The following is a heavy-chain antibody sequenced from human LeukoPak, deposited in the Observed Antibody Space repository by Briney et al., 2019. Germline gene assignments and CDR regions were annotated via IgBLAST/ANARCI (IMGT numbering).Heavy chain of an antibody. D-gene: IGHD6-19*01. Sequence: GGSLRLSCTASGFTFSSYSMNWVRQAPGKGLEWVSSISSSSSYIYYADSVKGRFTISRDNAKNSLYLQMNSLRAEDTAVYYCASLGRYSSGWYDYWGQGTLVTVSS. V-gene: IGHV3-21*01. CDR1: GFTFSSYS. J-gene: IGHJ4*02. CDR2: ISSSSSYI. CDR3: ASLGRYSSGWYDY.